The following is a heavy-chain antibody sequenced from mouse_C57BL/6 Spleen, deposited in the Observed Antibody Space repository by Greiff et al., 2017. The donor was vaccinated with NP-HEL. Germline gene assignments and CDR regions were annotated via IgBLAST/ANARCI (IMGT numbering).Heavy chain of an antibody. D-gene: IGHD2-12*01. V-gene: IGHV1-80*01. CDR3: ARVETYYSPFAY. Sequence: QVQLQQSGAELVKPGASVKISCKASGYAFSSYWMNWVKQRPGKGLEWIGQIYPGDGDTNYNGKFKGKATLTADKSSSTAYMQLSSLTSEDSAVYFCARVETYYSPFAYWGQGTLVTVSA. J-gene: IGHJ3*01. CDR1: GYAFSSYW. CDR2: IYPGDGDT.